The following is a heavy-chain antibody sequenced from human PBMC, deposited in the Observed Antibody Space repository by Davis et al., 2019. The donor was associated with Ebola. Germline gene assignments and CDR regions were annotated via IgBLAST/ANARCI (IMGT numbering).Heavy chain of an antibody. CDR2: IYSGGST. CDR1: GFTVSSNY. D-gene: IGHD4-17*01. Sequence: PGGSLRLSCAASGFTVSSNYMSWVRQAPGKGLEWVSVIYSGGSTYYADSVKGRFTISRDNSKNTLYLQMNSLRAEDTAVYYCARDKLMGTTVTHYYYYGMDVWGQGTTVTVSS. V-gene: IGHV3-53*01. CDR3: ARDKLMGTTVTHYYYYGMDV. J-gene: IGHJ6*02.